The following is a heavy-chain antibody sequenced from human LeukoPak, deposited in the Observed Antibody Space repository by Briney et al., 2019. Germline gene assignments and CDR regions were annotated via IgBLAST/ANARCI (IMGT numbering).Heavy chain of an antibody. V-gene: IGHV5-51*01. CDR1: GYKFTNSW. CDR2: IYPGDSDT. J-gene: IGHJ4*02. CDR3: ARRGAVRDSPVVY. D-gene: IGHD3-22*01. Sequence: GESLRISCKASGYKFTNSWIAWVRQKPGKGLEWMGIIYPGDSDTRYSPSFQGQVTISVDKSISTAYLQWSSLKASDTAMYYCARRGAVRDSPVVYWGQGTLVTVSS.